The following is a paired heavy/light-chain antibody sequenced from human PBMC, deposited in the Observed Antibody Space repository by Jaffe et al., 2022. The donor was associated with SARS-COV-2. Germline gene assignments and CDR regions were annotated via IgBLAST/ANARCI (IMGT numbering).Heavy chain of an antibody. D-gene: IGHD6-19*01. CDR2: ISSSGSTI. J-gene: IGHJ4*02. CDR1: GFTFSDYY. CDR3: ARVESSGWSTGGYFDY. V-gene: IGHV3-11*01. Sequence: QVQLVESGGGLVKPGGSLRLSCAASGFTFSDYYMSWIRQAPGKGLEWVSYISSSGSTIYYADSVKGRFTISRDNAKNSLYLQMNSLRAEDTAVYYCARVESSGWSTGGYFDYWGQGTLVTVSS.
Light chain of an antibody. J-gene: IGKJ3*01. CDR1: QSISSW. CDR2: KAS. CDR3: QQYNSYST. Sequence: DIQMTQSPSTLSASVGDRVTITCRASQSISSWLAWYQQKPGKAPKLLIYKASSLESGVPSRFSGSGSGTEFTLTISSLQPDDFATYYCQQYNSYSTFGPGTKVDIK. V-gene: IGKV1-5*03.